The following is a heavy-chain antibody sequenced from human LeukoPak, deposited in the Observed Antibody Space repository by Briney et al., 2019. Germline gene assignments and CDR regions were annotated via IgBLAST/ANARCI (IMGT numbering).Heavy chain of an antibody. CDR1: GYTFTSYG. D-gene: IGHD3-22*01. J-gene: IGHJ3*02. CDR3: ARELYYDSSGYYPDAFDI. CDR2: ISAYNGNT. V-gene: IGHV1-18*01. Sequence: EASATVSCKASGYTFTSYGISWVRQAPGQGLEWMGWISAYNGNTNYAQKLQGRVTMTTDTSTSTAYMELRSLRSDDTAVYYCARELYYDSSGYYPDAFDIWGQGTMVTVSS.